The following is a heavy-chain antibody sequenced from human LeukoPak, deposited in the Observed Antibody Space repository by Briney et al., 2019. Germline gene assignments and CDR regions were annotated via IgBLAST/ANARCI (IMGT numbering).Heavy chain of an antibody. CDR3: ARPERDYYESSGYYYGY. Sequence: GGSLRLSCAASGFTFSSYSMNWVRQAPGKGLEWVSSISSTGTYIYYADSVKGRFTISRDNAKNSLYLQMNSLGAEDTAVYYCARPERDYYESSGYYYGYWGQGTLVTVSS. V-gene: IGHV3-21*06. D-gene: IGHD3-22*01. CDR2: ISSTGTYI. J-gene: IGHJ4*02. CDR1: GFTFSSYS.